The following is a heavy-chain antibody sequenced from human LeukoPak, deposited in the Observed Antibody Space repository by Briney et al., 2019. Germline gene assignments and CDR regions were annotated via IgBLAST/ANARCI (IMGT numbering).Heavy chain of an antibody. D-gene: IGHD1-26*01. CDR2: ISSSSSYI. CDR1: GFTFSSYA. V-gene: IGHV3-21*01. J-gene: IGHJ6*03. CDR3: ARGPTTAHIGSYQYYYYYMDV. Sequence: KTGGSLRLSCAASGFTFSSYAMHWVRQAPGKGLEWVSSISSSSSYIYYADSVKGRFTISRDNAKNSLYLQMNSLRAEDTAVYYCARGPTTAHIGSYQYYYYYMDVWGKGTTVTISS.